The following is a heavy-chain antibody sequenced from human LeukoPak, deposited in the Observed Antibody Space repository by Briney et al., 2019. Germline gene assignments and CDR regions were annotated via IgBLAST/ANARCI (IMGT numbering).Heavy chain of an antibody. Sequence: PGGSLRLSCAASGFSFSFYWMHWVRQAPGKGLVWVSRINGDGSITSYADSVKGRFTISRDNAENTLYLRMNSLRAEDTAVYYCARPGVTNAFDIWGLGTMVTVSS. CDR2: INGDGSIT. V-gene: IGHV3-74*01. J-gene: IGHJ3*02. CDR1: GFSFSFYW. D-gene: IGHD4-17*01. CDR3: ARPGVTNAFDI.